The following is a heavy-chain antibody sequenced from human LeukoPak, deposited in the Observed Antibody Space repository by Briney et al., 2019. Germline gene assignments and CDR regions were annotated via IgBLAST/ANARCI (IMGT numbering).Heavy chain of an antibody. CDR1: GFTFSSYG. CDR3: ARDSSLGGNSDFDY. D-gene: IGHD4-23*01. J-gene: IGHJ4*02. V-gene: IGHV3-33*01. Sequence: GGSLRLSCAASGFTFSSYGMHWVRQAPGKGLEWVAVIWYDGSNKYYADSVKGRFTISRDNSKNTLYLQTNSLRAEDTAVYYCARDSSLGGNSDFDYWGQGTLVTVSS. CDR2: IWYDGSNK.